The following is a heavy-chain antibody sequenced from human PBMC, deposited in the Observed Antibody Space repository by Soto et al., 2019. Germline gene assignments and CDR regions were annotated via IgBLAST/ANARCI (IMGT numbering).Heavy chain of an antibody. J-gene: IGHJ4*02. D-gene: IGHD3-10*02. V-gene: IGHV3-23*01. CDR1: GFSFNSNA. Sequence: GGSLRLSCTASGFSFNSNAMSWVRQAPGKGLEWVSVISGSGGVTFYADSVKGRFFISRDNSKNTMFLQMNSLRADDTALYYCAKLTNLGNYVRAYWGQGTLVTV. CDR3: AKLTNLGNYVRAY. CDR2: ISGSGGVT.